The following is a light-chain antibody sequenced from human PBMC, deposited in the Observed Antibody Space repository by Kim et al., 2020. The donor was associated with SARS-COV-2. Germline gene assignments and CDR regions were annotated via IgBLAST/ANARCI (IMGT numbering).Light chain of an antibody. CDR2: DVT. CDR3: SSYAGSSTFGV. Sequence: QSVLTQPASVSGSPGQSITISCTGTSSDVGTYNLVSWYQQHPGKAPKLMIYDVTKRPSGVSNRFSGSKSGNTASLTISGLQAEDESDYYCSSYAGSSTFGVFGGGTQLTVL. V-gene: IGLV2-23*02. J-gene: IGLJ3*02. CDR1: SSDVGTYNL.